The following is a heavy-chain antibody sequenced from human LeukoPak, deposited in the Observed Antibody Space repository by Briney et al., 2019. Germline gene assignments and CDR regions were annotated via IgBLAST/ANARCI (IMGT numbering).Heavy chain of an antibody. CDR3: ARRGHSSSWYQGWFDP. J-gene: IGHJ5*02. Sequence: ASVKVSCKASGYTFTSYAMNWVRQAPGQGLEWMGWINTNTGNPTYAQGFTGRFVFSLDTSVGTAYLQISSLKAEDTAVYYCARRGHSSSWYQGWFDPWGQGTLVTVSS. CDR2: INTNTGNP. V-gene: IGHV7-4-1*02. D-gene: IGHD6-13*01. CDR1: GYTFTSYA.